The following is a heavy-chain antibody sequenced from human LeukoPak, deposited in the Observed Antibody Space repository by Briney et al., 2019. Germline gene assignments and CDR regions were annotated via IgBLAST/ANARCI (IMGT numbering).Heavy chain of an antibody. CDR1: GFTFSNYV. CDR2: ISSDGGTT. Sequence: PRGSLRLSCAASGFTFSNYVMHWVRQAPGKGLEYVAAISSDGGTTYYANSVKARFMISRDNSKNTLYLQMGGLRVEDMAVYYCARDTAEYYDFGWGQGPLVTVSS. J-gene: IGHJ4*02. V-gene: IGHV3-64*01. D-gene: IGHD3-3*01. CDR3: ARDTAEYYDFG.